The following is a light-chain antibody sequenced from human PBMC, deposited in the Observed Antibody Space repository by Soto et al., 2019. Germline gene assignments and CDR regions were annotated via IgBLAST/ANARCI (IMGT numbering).Light chain of an antibody. CDR1: QRVSSN. Sequence: EIVMTQSPATLSVSPGERATLSCRASQRVSSNLAWYQQKPGQAPRLLIYGASTRATGIPARFSGSGSGTEFTLTNSSLQSEDFAVYYCQQYNNWPPFTFGPGTKVDIK. CDR3: QQYNNWPPFT. V-gene: IGKV3-15*01. J-gene: IGKJ3*01. CDR2: GAS.